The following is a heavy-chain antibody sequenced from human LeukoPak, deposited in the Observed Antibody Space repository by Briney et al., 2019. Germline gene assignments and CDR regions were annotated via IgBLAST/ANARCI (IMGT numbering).Heavy chain of an antibody. V-gene: IGHV3-23*01. D-gene: IGHD1-7*01. J-gene: IGHJ4*02. CDR2: ISGSGGST. Sequence: GGSLRLSCAASGFTFSSYAMSWVRQVPGKGLEWVSAISGSGGSTYYADSVKGRFTISRDNSKNTLYLQMNSLRAEDTAVYYCARAEVGTAYFDSWGQGILVTVSS. CDR1: GFTFSSYA. CDR3: ARAEVGTAYFDS.